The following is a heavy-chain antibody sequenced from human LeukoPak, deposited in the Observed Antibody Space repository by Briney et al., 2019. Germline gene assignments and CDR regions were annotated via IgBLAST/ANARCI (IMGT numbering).Heavy chain of an antibody. D-gene: IGHD3-9*01. Sequence: ASVKVSCKASGYTFTSYGISWVRQAPGQGLEWMGWISAYNGNTNYAQKLQGRVTMTTDTSTSTAYMELRSLRSDDTAVYYCARGTPYDILTGYYIEAFDIWGQGTMVTVSS. V-gene: IGHV1-18*01. CDR2: ISAYNGNT. J-gene: IGHJ3*02. CDR1: GYTFTSYG. CDR3: ARGTPYDILTGYYIEAFDI.